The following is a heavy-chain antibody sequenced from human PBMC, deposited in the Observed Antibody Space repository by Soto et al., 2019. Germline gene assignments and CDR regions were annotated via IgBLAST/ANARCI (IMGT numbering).Heavy chain of an antibody. CDR2: INHGGST. CDR3: ARELPVDYDFWGGPKIYYGMDV. J-gene: IGHJ6*02. CDR1: GGSISSGVYY. Sequence: PSETLSLTCTVSGGSISSGVYYWSWIRQHPGKGLEWIGEINHGGSTNYNPSLKSRVTISVDTSKNQFSLKLSSVTAADTAVYYCARELPVDYDFWGGPKIYYGMDVWGQGTTVTVSS. D-gene: IGHD3-3*01. V-gene: IGHV4-30-4*08.